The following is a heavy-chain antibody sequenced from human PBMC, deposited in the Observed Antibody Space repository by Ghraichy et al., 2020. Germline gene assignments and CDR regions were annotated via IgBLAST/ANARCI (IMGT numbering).Heavy chain of an antibody. CDR1: GGSINSADYY. D-gene: IGHD2-15*01. V-gene: IGHV4-30-4*08. CDR3: ARQVSAATRTHFDH. J-gene: IGHJ4*02. Sequence: SQTLSLTCTVSGGSINSADYYWTWIRQAPGKGLEYVGYTYYSGNTHYGPSLQGRVSISVDPSKNQFSLRVASVPAADTAVYYCARQVSAATRTHFDHWGQGTLCTVSS. CDR2: TYYSGNT.